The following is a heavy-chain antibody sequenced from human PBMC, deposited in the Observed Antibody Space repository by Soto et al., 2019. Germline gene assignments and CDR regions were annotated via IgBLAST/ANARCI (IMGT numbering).Heavy chain of an antibody. CDR2: ISGSGGST. Sequence: EVQLLESGGGLVQPGGSLRLSCAASGFTFSSYAMTWVRQAPGKGLEWVSTISGSGGSTYYADSVKGRFTISRDNSKNTLYLQMNSLRAEDTALYYCAKAPSPDYGDYVPEWDFDLWGRGTLVTVSS. CDR1: GFTFSSYA. D-gene: IGHD4-17*01. V-gene: IGHV3-23*01. CDR3: AKAPSPDYGDYVPEWDFDL. J-gene: IGHJ2*01.